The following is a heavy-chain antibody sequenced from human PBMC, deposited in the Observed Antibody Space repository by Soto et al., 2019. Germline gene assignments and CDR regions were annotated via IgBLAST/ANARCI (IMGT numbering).Heavy chain of an antibody. J-gene: IGHJ5*02. D-gene: IGHD2-2*01. CDR1: GYTFNDYE. CDR2: MNPNSGET. CDR3: ARIAMPARPRWYNWFDP. Sequence: QEQLVQSAAEVKKPGASVKVSCMTSGYTFNDYEINWVRQATGQGLEWIGWMNPNSGETGYAQRFQCRVTMTTSSSLSTAYLELSSLTSDDTAVYYCARIAMPARPRWYNWFDPWGQGTLVTVSS. V-gene: IGHV1-8*02.